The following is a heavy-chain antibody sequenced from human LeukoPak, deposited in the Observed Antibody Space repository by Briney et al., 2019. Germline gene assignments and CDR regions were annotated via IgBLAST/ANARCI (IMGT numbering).Heavy chain of an antibody. Sequence: GGSLRLSCAVSGFTFSDFWMQWVRQVPGKGLVWVSRINGDGSTTDYADSVKDRFTISRDNAKNTLYLQMNSLRAEDTAVYYCARDGLPAARDIWGQGTMVTVSS. V-gene: IGHV3-74*01. D-gene: IGHD6-6*01. CDR3: ARDGLPAARDI. CDR2: INGDGSTT. J-gene: IGHJ3*02. CDR1: GFTFSDFW.